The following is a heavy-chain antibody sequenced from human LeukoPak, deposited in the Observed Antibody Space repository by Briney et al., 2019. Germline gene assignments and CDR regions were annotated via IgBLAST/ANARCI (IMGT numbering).Heavy chain of an antibody. V-gene: IGHV4-59*02. Sequence: PSETLSFTCTVSGGSVSSHFWSWIRQPPGKGLEWIGYIYDSGSTNYNPSLKSRVTISVDTSKNQFSLKLSSVTAADTAVYYCARAPTRGYYSDYWGQGTLVTVSS. D-gene: IGHD3-22*01. J-gene: IGHJ4*02. CDR2: IYDSGST. CDR3: ARAPTRGYYSDY. CDR1: GGSVSSHF.